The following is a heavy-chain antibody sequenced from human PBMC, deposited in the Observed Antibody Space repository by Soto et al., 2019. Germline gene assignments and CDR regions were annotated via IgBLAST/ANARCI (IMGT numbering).Heavy chain of an antibody. CDR3: ARDNLTGTNKGTWFDT. J-gene: IGHJ5*02. V-gene: IGHV3-30-3*01. Sequence: GGSLRLSCAASGFTFSSYAMHWVRQAPGKGLEWVAVISYDGSNKYYADSVKGRFTISRDNSKNTLYLQMNSLRAEDTAVYYCARDNLTGTNKGTWFDTWGQGTLVTVSS. D-gene: IGHD1-7*01. CDR1: GFTFSSYA. CDR2: ISYDGSNK.